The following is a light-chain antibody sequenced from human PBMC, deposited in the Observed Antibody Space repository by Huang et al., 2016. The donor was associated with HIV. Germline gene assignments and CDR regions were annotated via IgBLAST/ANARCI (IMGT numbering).Light chain of an antibody. CDR3: QQYGTSPLT. CDR1: QTVSNKH. CDR2: DAS. Sequence: EVVLTQSPGTLSLSPGERATLSCRASQTVSNKHLAWYQQKPGQAPRLLIYDASSSATGIPDRFSGSGSGTAFTLTIRRLEPEDCAIYYCQQYGTSPLTFGGGTKVEIK. J-gene: IGKJ4*01. V-gene: IGKV3-20*01.